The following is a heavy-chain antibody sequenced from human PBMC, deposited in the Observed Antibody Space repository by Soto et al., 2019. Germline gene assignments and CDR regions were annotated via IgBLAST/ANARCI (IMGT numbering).Heavy chain of an antibody. J-gene: IGHJ5*02. D-gene: IGHD4-17*01. CDR3: ARADYGGNGRNNWFDP. CDR1: GGSISSYY. Sequence: PSETLSLTCTVSGGSISSYYWSWIRQPPGKGLEWIGYIYYSGSTNYNPSLKSRVTISVDTSKNQFSLKLSSVTAADTAVYYCARADYGGNGRNNWFDPWGQGTLVTVSS. CDR2: IYYSGST. V-gene: IGHV4-59*01.